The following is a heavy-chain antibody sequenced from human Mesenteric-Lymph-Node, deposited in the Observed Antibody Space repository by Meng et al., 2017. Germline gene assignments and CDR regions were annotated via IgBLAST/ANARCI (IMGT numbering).Heavy chain of an antibody. Sequence: QVQLQQWGAGLLKPSETLSLTCAVYGGSFSGSYWSWIRQPPGKGLEWIREINHSGSTNYNPSLKSRVTISVDTSKNQFSLKLSSVTAADTAVYYCARTIGGADIVVVPAAYYFDYWGQGTLVTVSS. D-gene: IGHD2-2*01. CDR3: ARTIGGADIVVVPAAYYFDY. CDR1: GGSFSGSY. J-gene: IGHJ4*02. V-gene: IGHV4-34*01. CDR2: INHSGST.